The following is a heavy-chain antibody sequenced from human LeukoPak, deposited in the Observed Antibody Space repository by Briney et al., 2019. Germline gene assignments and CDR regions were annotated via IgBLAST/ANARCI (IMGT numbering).Heavy chain of an antibody. Sequence: PGGSLRLSCAASGFTFSNYAMSWVRQAPGKGLEWVSVISGSDSTYYADSVKGRFTISRDNSKNTLYLQMNSLRAEDTAVYYCAKRILTGYAAFVGFDYWGQGTLVTVSS. CDR3: AKRILTGYAAFVGFDY. D-gene: IGHD3-9*01. CDR2: ISGSDST. J-gene: IGHJ4*02. CDR1: GFTFSNYA. V-gene: IGHV3-23*01.